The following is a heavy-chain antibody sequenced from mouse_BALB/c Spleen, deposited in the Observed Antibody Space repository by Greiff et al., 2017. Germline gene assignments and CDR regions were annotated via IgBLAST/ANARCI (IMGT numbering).Heavy chain of an antibody. J-gene: IGHJ4*01. V-gene: IGHV5-17*02. CDR1: GFTFSSFG. Sequence: EVQLVESGGGLVQPGGSRKLSCAASGFTFSSFGMHWVRQAPEKGLEWVAYISSGSSTIYYADTVKGRFTISRDNPKNTLFLQMTSLRSEDTAMYYCAKGSSYAMDYWDQGTSVTVSS. D-gene: IGHD1-1*01. CDR2: ISSGSSTI. CDR3: AKGSSYAMDY.